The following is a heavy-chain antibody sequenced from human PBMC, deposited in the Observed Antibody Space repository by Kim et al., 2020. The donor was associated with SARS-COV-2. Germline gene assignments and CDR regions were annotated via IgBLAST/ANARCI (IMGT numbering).Heavy chain of an antibody. CDR3: AKGYYGSGSPDAFDI. D-gene: IGHD3-10*01. Sequence: DSVKGRFTISRDNSKNTLYLQMNSLRAEDTAVYYCAKGYYGSGSPDAFDIWGQGTMVTVSS. J-gene: IGHJ3*02. V-gene: IGHV3-23*01.